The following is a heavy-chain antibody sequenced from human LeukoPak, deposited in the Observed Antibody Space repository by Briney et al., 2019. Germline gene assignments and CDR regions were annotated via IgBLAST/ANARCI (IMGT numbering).Heavy chain of an antibody. CDR3: ARGAGDRGSYNY. CDR2: IYPGDSDT. J-gene: IGHJ4*02. D-gene: IGHD1-26*01. V-gene: IGHV5-51*01. CDR1: GYRFTNYW. Sequence: GESLKVSCKGSGYRFTNYWIAWVRQMPGKGLDWMGIIYPGDSDTRYSPSFQGQVTISADKSISTAYLQWSSLKASDTAMYYCARGAGDRGSYNYWGQGTLVSVSS.